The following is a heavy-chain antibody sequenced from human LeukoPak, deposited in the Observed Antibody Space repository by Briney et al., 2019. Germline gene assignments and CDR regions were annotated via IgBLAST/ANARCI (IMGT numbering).Heavy chain of an antibody. CDR2: ISYDGSDK. D-gene: IGHD5-24*01. CDR1: GFTFSPYG. V-gene: IGHV3-30*03. J-gene: IGHJ4*02. Sequence: GRSLRLSCAASGFTFSPYGMHWVRQAPGKGLEWVAVISYDGSDKYYADSVKGRFTISRDNAKNSLYLQMNSLRAEDTAVYYCARDPDGYNTVGDYWGQGTLVTVSS. CDR3: ARDPDGYNTVGDY.